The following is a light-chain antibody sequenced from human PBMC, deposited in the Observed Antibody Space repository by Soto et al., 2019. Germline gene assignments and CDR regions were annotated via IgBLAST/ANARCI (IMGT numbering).Light chain of an antibody. CDR1: QGISSN. CDR3: QQLNGYPLT. CDR2: TAS. J-gene: IGKJ4*01. Sequence: DIQVTQSPSFLSASVGDRVTITCRASQGISSNLAWYQQKPGKAPNLLIYTASTLQSGVPSRFRGSGSGTEFTLTISSLQPEDIATYYCQQLNGYPLTFGGGTKVEI. V-gene: IGKV1-9*01.